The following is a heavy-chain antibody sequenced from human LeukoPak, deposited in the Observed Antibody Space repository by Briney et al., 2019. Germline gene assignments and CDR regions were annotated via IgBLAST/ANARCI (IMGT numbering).Heavy chain of an antibody. CDR3: ARRRGGNNDAFDI. Sequence: GGSLRLSCAASGFTFSSYSMNWVRQAPGKGLEWVSYISSSSSTIYYADSVKGRFTISRDSAKNSLYLQMNSLRAEDTAVYYCARRRGGNNDAFDIWGQGTMVTVSS. CDR1: GFTFSSYS. CDR2: ISSSSSTI. V-gene: IGHV3-48*01. J-gene: IGHJ3*02. D-gene: IGHD4-23*01.